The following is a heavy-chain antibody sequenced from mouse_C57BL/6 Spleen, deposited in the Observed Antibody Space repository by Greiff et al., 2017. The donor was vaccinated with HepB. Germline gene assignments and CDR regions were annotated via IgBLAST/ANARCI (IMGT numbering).Heavy chain of an antibody. CDR3: TTVTTVVASYWYFDV. CDR1: GFNIKDDY. Sequence: EVQGVESGAELVRPGASVKLSCTASGFNIKDDYMHWVKQRPEQGLEWIGWIDPENGDTEYASKFQGKATITADTSSNTAYLQLSSLTSEDTAVYYCTTVTTVVASYWYFDVWGTGTTVTVSS. D-gene: IGHD1-1*01. J-gene: IGHJ1*03. V-gene: IGHV14-4*01. CDR2: IDPENGDT.